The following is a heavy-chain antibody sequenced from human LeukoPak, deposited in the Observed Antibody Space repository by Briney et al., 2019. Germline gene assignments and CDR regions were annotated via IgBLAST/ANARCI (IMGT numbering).Heavy chain of an antibody. V-gene: IGHV3-7*01. CDR2: IKQHGSEK. J-gene: IGHJ6*04. CDR1: GFTFSNYW. CDR3: AELGITMIGGV. D-gene: IGHD3-10*02. Sequence: AGGSLRLSCAASGFTFSNYWMSSVRQAPGKGLEWVAHIKQHGSEKYYVDSVKGRFTISRDDAKNSLYLQMNSLRAEDTAVYYCAELGITMIGGVWGKGTTVTISS.